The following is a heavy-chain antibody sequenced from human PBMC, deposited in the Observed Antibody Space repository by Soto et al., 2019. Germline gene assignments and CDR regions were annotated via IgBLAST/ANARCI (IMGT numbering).Heavy chain of an antibody. CDR2: INSDGSST. CDR3: ASKHSSRDFDY. CDR1: GFTFSSYW. V-gene: IGHV3-74*01. J-gene: IGHJ4*02. D-gene: IGHD6-13*01. Sequence: EVQLVESGGGLVQPGGSLRLSCAASGFTFSSYWMHWVRQAPGKGLVWVSRINSDGSSTTYADSVKGRFTISRDNAKNTVYLQMNSLRAEDTAVYYCASKHSSRDFDYWGQGTLVTVSS.